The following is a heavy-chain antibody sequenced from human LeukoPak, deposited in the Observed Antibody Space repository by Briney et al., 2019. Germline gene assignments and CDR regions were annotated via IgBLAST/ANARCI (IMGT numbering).Heavy chain of an antibody. D-gene: IGHD2-8*01. J-gene: IGHJ4*02. CDR2: ISGSGGST. CDR1: GFTFSSYA. V-gene: IGHV3-23*01. CDR3: AKERAIYCTNGVCPFDY. Sequence: GGSLRLPCAASGFTFSSYAMSWVRQAPGKGLEWVSAISGSGGSTYYADSVKGRFSISRDNSKNTLYLQMNSLRAEDTAVYYCAKERAIYCTNGVCPFDYWGQGTLVTVSS.